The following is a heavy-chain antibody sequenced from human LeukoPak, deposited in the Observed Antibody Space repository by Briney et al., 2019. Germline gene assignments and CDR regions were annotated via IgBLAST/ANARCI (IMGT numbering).Heavy chain of an antibody. CDR2: IYYSGST. CDR1: GGSISSSSYY. Sequence: SETLSLTCTVSGGSISSSSYYWGWIRQPPGKGLEWIGSIYYSGSTYYNPSLKSRVTISVDTSKNQFSLKLSSVTAADTAVYYCPIRTPQEWAAYYFDYWGQGTLVTVSS. D-gene: IGHD3-3*01. CDR3: PIRTPQEWAAYYFDY. J-gene: IGHJ4*02. V-gene: IGHV4-39*07.